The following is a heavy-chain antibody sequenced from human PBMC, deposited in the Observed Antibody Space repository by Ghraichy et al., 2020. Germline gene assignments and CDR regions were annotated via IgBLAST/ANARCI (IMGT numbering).Heavy chain of an antibody. CDR2: FYPGGST. CDR3: ARGGRGGYNYY. V-gene: IGHV3-53*01. Sequence: GGSQRLTCAASGFSVSNNYMSWVRQTPGKGLEWVSVFYPGGSTYYTDSVKGRFTISTDSSKNTLYLQMTSLRAEDTAVYHCARGGRGGYNYYWGQGTLVTVSS. CDR1: GFSVSNNY. J-gene: IGHJ4*01. D-gene: IGHD5-24*01.